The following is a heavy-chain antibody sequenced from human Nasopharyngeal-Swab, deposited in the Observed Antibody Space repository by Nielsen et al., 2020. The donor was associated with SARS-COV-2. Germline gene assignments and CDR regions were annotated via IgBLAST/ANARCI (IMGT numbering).Heavy chain of an antibody. CDR1: GFTFSSYS. D-gene: IGHD6-13*01. Sequence: GGSLRLPCAASGFTFSSYSMNWVRQAPGKGLEWVSSISSSSSYIYYADSVKGRFTISRDNAKNSLYLQMNSLRAEDTAVYYCARDGGNSSSWYWYYYYYMDVWGKGTTVTVSS. CDR3: ARDGGNSSSWYWYYYYYMDV. V-gene: IGHV3-21*01. CDR2: ISSSSSYI. J-gene: IGHJ6*03.